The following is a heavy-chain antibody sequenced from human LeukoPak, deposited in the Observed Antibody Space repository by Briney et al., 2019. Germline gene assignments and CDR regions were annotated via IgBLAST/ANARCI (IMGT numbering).Heavy chain of an antibody. D-gene: IGHD2-8*01. CDR3: ATTSPPTHANGAFDT. Sequence: GASVKVSCKVSGYTLTELSMHWVRQAPGKGLEWMGGFDPEDGETIYAQKFQGRVTMTEDTSTDTAYMELSSLRSEDTAVYYCATTSPPTHANGAFDTWGQGTMVTVSS. V-gene: IGHV1-24*01. CDR1: GYTLTELS. CDR2: FDPEDGET. J-gene: IGHJ3*02.